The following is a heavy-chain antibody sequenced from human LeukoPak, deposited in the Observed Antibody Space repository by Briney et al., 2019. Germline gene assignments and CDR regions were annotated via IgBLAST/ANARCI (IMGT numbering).Heavy chain of an antibody. CDR2: ISACNGNT. V-gene: IGHV1-18*01. Sequence: ASVKVSCKASGYTFTSYGISWVRQAPGQGLEWMGWISACNGNTNYAQKLQGRVTMTTDTSTSTAYMELRSLRSDDTAVYYCARENQLLYAFDIWGQGTMVTVSS. D-gene: IGHD2-2*02. CDR1: GYTFTSYG. J-gene: IGHJ3*02. CDR3: ARENQLLYAFDI.